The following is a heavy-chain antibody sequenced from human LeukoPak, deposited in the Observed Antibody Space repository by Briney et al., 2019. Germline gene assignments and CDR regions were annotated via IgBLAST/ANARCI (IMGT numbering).Heavy chain of an antibody. Sequence: PSETLSLTCAVYGGSFSSYYLTWIRQPPGKGLEWIADINHRGSTYYNPSLKSRVTISVDTSKNQFSLKLSSVTAADTAVYYCARLDDSSGYLHWGQGTLVTVSS. CDR1: GGSFSSYY. D-gene: IGHD3-22*01. V-gene: IGHV4-34*01. CDR3: ARLDDSSGYLH. CDR2: INHRGST. J-gene: IGHJ4*02.